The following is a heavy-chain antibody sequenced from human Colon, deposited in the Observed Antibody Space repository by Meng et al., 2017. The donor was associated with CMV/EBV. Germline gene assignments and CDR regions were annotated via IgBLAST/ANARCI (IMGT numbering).Heavy chain of an antibody. CDR2: VSHDGKNK. J-gene: IGHJ5*02. CDR3: VRGSNSSFDP. Sequence: GGSLRLSCAASGFTVSSNYMSWVRQAPGKGLEWVAIVSHDGKNKNYAESVKGRFTISRDNSQNTVNLHMNSLRGDDTALYYCVRGSNSSFDPWGQGTLVTVSS. D-gene: IGHD4-11*01. CDR1: GFTVSSNY. V-gene: IGHV3-30*03.